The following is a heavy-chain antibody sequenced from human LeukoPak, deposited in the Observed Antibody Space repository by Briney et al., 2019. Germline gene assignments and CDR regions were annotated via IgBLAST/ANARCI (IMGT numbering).Heavy chain of an antibody. CDR3: ARGSIAAAGTRY. CDR1: GYTFTGYY. J-gene: IGHJ4*02. CDR2: ISPSGGST. D-gene: IGHD6-13*01. V-gene: IGHV1-46*01. Sequence: ASVKVSCKASGYTFTGYYMHWVRQAPGQGLEWMGIISPSGGSTSYAQKFQGRVTMTRDTSTSTVYMELSSLRSEDTAVYYCARGSIAAAGTRYWGQGTLVTVSS.